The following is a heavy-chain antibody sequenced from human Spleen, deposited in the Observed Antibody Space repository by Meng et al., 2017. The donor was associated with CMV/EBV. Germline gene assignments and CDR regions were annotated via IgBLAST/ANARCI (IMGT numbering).Heavy chain of an antibody. D-gene: IGHD3-10*01. CDR2: ISDDGSDK. CDR1: GFTFRSYW. V-gene: IGHV3-30*03. CDR3: VRDMAGSVERGYYYGMDV. J-gene: IGHJ6*02. Sequence: GESLKISCVASGFTFRSYWMSWVRQAPGKGLDCIAVISDDGSDKHHADSVKGRFTISRDNSKNTPYLQMNRLRVEDTGLYYCVRDMAGSVERGYYYGMDVWGQGTTVTVSS.